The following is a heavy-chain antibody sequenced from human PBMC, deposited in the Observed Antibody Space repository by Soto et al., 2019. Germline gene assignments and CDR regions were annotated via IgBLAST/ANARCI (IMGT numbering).Heavy chain of an antibody. D-gene: IGHD4-17*01. Sequence: TLSLTCAVSGGSSISGGYSWSWIRQPPGKGLEWIGYIYHSGSTYYNPSLKSRVTISVDRSKNQFSLKLSSVTAADTAVYYCARGVSATVTTYYFDYWGQGTLVTVSS. V-gene: IGHV4-30-2*01. J-gene: IGHJ4*02. CDR3: ARGVSATVTTYYFDY. CDR2: IYHSGST. CDR1: GGSSISGGYS.